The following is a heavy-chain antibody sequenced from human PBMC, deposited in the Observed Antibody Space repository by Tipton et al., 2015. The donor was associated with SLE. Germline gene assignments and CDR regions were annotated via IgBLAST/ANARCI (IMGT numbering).Heavy chain of an antibody. D-gene: IGHD3-22*01. CDR1: GFTFSSYA. Sequence: SLRLSCAASGFTFSSYAMHWVRQAPGKGLEWVAVISYDGSNKYYADSVKGRFTISRDNSKNTLYLQMNSLRAEDTAVYYCASWLLYYFDYWGQGTLVTVSS. CDR2: ISYDGSNK. CDR3: ASWLLYYFDY. V-gene: IGHV3-30*04. J-gene: IGHJ4*02.